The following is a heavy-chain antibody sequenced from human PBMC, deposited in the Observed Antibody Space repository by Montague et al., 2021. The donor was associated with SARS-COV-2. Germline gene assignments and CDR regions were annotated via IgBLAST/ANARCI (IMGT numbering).Heavy chain of an antibody. CDR3: ARVPNWNYVPDY. J-gene: IGHJ4*02. D-gene: IGHD1-7*01. V-gene: IGHV4-61*02. Sequence: TRSLTCTVSGGSISSASFYWTWIRQSAGKGLEWIGRIQASGITNYNPSLKSRVAMSVDTSKNQFSLSLNSVTAADTATYFCARVPNWNYVPDYWGQGTLVTGSS. CDR2: IQASGIT. CDR1: GGSISSASFY.